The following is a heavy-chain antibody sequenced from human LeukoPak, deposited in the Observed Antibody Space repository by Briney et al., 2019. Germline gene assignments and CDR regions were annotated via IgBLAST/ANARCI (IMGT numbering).Heavy chain of an antibody. V-gene: IGHV4-30-2*03. CDR2: IYHSGST. D-gene: IGHD6-13*01. CDR1: GGSISSGGYY. CDR3: ATRIAAVRFDP. J-gene: IGHJ5*02. Sequence: SETLSLTCTVSGGSISSGGYYWSWIRQPPGKGLEWIGYIYHSGSTYYTPSLKSRVTISVDTSKNQFSLNLSSVTAADTAVYYCATRIAAVRFDPWGQGILVSVSS.